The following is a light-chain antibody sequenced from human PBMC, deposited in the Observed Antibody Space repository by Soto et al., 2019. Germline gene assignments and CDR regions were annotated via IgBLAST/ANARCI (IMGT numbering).Light chain of an antibody. CDR1: QSVTTN. J-gene: IGKJ4*01. CDR2: DAS. CDR3: QQYDRWPVT. V-gene: IGKV3-15*01. Sequence: EVVLTQSPATLSVSPGERVTFSCRASQSVTTNLAWYQHKPGQSPRLLISDASTGASGIPPRFSGSGSGTEFTLTIDRLQSADFAVYYCQQYDRWPVTFGGGTKV.